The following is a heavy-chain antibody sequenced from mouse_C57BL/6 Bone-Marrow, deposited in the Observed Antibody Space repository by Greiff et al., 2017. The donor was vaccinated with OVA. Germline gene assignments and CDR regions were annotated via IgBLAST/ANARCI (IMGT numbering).Heavy chain of an antibody. CDR1: GFTFSSYA. Sequence: VESGGGLVKPGGSLKLSCAASGFTFSSYAMSWVRQTPEKRLEWVATISDGGSYTYYPDNVKGRFTISRDNAKNNLYLQMSHLKSEDTAMYYCARNWDSYYFDYWGQGTTLTVSS. D-gene: IGHD4-1*01. CDR3: ARNWDSYYFDY. J-gene: IGHJ2*01. V-gene: IGHV5-4*01. CDR2: ISDGGSYT.